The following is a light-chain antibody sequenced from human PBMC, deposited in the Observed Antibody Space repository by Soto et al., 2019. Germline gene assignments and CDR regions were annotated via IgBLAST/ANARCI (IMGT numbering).Light chain of an antibody. CDR3: CSYAGSSTYV. CDR1: SSDVGSYNF. CDR2: EAS. V-gene: IGLV2-23*01. Sequence: QSVLTQPASVSGSPGQSITIXXXGTSSDVGSYNFVSWYQQHPGKAPKLMIYEASKRPSGVSNRFSGSKSGNTASLTISGLQPEDEADYYCCSYAGSSTYVFGAGTKVT. J-gene: IGLJ1*01.